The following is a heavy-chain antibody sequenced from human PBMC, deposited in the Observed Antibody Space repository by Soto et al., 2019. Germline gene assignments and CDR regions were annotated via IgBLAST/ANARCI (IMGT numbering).Heavy chain of an antibody. Sequence: QITLKESGPPLVKPTQTLTLTCTFSGFSLSTSGVGVGWIRQPPGKALEWLALIYWDDDKRYSPSLKSRLTITKDTSKNQVVLTMTNMDPVDTATYYCAHSTPGDYDSSGYYVGWDYWGQGTLVTVSS. CDR1: GFSLSTSGVG. J-gene: IGHJ4*02. V-gene: IGHV2-5*02. D-gene: IGHD3-22*01. CDR3: AHSTPGDYDSSGYYVGWDY. CDR2: IYWDDDK.